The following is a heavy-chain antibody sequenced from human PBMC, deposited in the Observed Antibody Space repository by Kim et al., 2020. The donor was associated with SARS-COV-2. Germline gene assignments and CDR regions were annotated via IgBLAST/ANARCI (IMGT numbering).Heavy chain of an antibody. CDR3: ARARSWVIAKQYFDY. CDR2: IYYSGST. V-gene: IGHV4-30-4*01. CDR1: GGSISSGDYY. D-gene: IGHD2-21*01. Sequence: SETLSLTCTVSGGSISSGDYYWSWIRQPPGKGLEWIGYIYYSGSTYYNPSLKSRVTISVDTSKNQFSLKLSSVTAADTAVYYCARARSWVIAKQYFDYWGQGTLVTVSS. J-gene: IGHJ4*02.